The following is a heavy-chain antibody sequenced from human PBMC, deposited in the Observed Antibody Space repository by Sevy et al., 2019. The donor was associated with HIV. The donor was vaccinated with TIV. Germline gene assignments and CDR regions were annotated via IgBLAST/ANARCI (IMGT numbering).Heavy chain of an antibody. V-gene: IGHV3-30*18. J-gene: IGHJ4*02. CDR1: GFTFSSYG. Sequence: GGCLRLSCAASGFTFSSYGMHWVRQAPGKGLEWVALISGDGGNTYYAGSVRGRFTISRDNSKNTLYLQLNSLRADDTAFYYCAKTYADTTVDLYYYDSWGQGILVTVSS. D-gene: IGHD5-18*01. CDR2: ISGDGGNT. CDR3: AKTYADTTVDLYYYDS.